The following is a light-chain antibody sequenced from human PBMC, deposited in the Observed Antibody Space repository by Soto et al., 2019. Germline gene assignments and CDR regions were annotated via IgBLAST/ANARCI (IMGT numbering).Light chain of an antibody. CDR3: QQYNSYQYT. J-gene: IGKJ2*01. Sequence: DIQMTQSPSTLSAPVGDRVTITCRASQSISSWLAWYQQKPGKAPKLLIYDASSLESGVPSRFSGSGSGTEFTLTISSLQPDDFATYYCQQYNSYQYTFGQGTKVDIK. CDR2: DAS. V-gene: IGKV1-5*01. CDR1: QSISSW.